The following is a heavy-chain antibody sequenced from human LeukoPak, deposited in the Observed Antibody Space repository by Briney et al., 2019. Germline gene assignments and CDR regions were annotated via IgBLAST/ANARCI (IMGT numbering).Heavy chain of an antibody. CDR3: ARKYSSSWYNYFDY. CDR1: GGSFSGYY. J-gene: IGHJ4*02. D-gene: IGHD6-13*01. Sequence: SETLSLTCAVYGGSFSGYYWSWIRQPPGKGLEWIGEINHSGSTNYNPSLKSRVTMSVDTSKNQFSLKLSSVTAADTAVYYCARKYSSSWYNYFDYWGQGTLVTVSS. V-gene: IGHV4-34*01. CDR2: INHSGST.